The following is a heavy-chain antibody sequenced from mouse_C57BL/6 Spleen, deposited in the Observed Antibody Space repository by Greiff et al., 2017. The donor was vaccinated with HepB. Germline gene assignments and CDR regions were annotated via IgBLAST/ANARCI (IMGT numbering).Heavy chain of an antibody. Sequence: QVQLQQPGAELVKPGASVKMSCKASGYTFTSYWITWVKQKPGQGLEWIGDIYPGSGSTNYNEKFKSKATLTVDTSSSTAYMQLSSLTSEDSAVYYCARDGYDVRYFDVWGTGTTVTVSS. CDR2: IYPGSGST. CDR1: GYTFTSYW. CDR3: ARDGYDVRYFDV. J-gene: IGHJ1*03. V-gene: IGHV1-55*01. D-gene: IGHD2-2*01.